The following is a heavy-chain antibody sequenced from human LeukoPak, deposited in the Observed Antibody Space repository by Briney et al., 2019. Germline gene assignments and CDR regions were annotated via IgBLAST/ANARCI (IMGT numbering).Heavy chain of an antibody. J-gene: IGHJ4*02. CDR1: GFTVSSNY. Sequence: GGSLRLSCAASGFTVSSNYMSWVRQAPGKGLEWVSVIYSGGGTYYAAPVKGRFTISRDDSKNTLYLQMNSLKTEDTAVYYCAKSDFWSGRSPFDYWGQGTLVTVSS. CDR2: IYSGGGT. CDR3: AKSDFWSGRSPFDY. D-gene: IGHD3-3*01. V-gene: IGHV3-53*01.